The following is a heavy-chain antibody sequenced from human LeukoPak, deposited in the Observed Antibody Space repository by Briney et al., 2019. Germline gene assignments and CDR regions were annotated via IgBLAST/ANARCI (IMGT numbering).Heavy chain of an antibody. V-gene: IGHV4-61*02. CDR1: GGSISSGSYY. J-gene: IGHJ4*02. Sequence: PSQTLSLTCTVSGGSISSGSYYWSWIRQPAGKGLEWIGRIYTSGSTNYNPSLKSRVTISVGTSKNQFSLKLSSVTAADTAVYYCARGESNVVVTSFDYWGQGTLVTVSS. CDR3: ARGESNVVVTSFDY. CDR2: IYTSGST. D-gene: IGHD4-23*01.